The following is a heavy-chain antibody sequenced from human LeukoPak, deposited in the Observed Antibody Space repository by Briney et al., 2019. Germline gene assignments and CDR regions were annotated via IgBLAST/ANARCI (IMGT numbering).Heavy chain of an antibody. CDR3: ARGPSKRYFDY. D-gene: IGHD4-11*01. Sequence: PGGSLRLSCAASGFTVSSNYMNWVRQAPGKGLERVSVIYSGGSTYYADSVKGRFTISRDNSKNTLYLQMNSLRAEDTAVYYCARGPSKRYFDYWGQGTLVTVSS. CDR1: GFTVSSNY. CDR2: IYSGGST. V-gene: IGHV3-66*01. J-gene: IGHJ4*02.